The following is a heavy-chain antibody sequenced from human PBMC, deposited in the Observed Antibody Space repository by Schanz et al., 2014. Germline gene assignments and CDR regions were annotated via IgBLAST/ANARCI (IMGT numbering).Heavy chain of an antibody. CDR2: INQSGTT. Sequence: QVQLQESGPGLVKPSETLSLTCAVSGASISSSNWWSWVRQPPGKGLEWIGEINQSGTTNYNPSLKSRVTMSVDTSKNQFSLNLSSATAADTAVYYCARDRGHGDLPGDIWGQGTMVTVSS. CDR3: ARDRGHGDLPGDI. CDR1: GASISSSNW. V-gene: IGHV4-4*02. J-gene: IGHJ3*02. D-gene: IGHD4-17*01.